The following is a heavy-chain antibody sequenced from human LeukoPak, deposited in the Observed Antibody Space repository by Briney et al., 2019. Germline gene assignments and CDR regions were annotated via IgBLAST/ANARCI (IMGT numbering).Heavy chain of an antibody. CDR1: GFTFSDFW. J-gene: IGHJ4*02. V-gene: IGHV3-7*01. D-gene: IGHD2-2*01. Sequence: QPEGSLRLSCAGSGFTFSDFWMTWVRQTPGKGLERVANIMQDGSEKYYVDSVKGRFTISRDNAKNSLYLQMNSLRAEDTAVYYCARGRYCSSTSCHYFDYWGQGTLVTVSS. CDR3: ARGRYCSSTSCHYFDY. CDR2: IMQDGSEK.